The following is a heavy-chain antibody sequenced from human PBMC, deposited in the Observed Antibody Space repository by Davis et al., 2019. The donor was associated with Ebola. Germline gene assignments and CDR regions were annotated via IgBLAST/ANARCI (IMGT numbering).Heavy chain of an antibody. D-gene: IGHD3-22*01. CDR3: AKDGLLTMITY. V-gene: IGHV3-23*01. CDR1: GFTFSSYA. CDR2: IIGSGGST. J-gene: IGHJ4*02. Sequence: GASLKISCAASGFTFSSYAMSWVRQAPGKGLGWVSVIIGSGGSTYYANSVKGRSTVSRDNSKNTLYLHMNSLRAEDTAVYYCAKDGLLTMITYWGQGTLVTVSS.